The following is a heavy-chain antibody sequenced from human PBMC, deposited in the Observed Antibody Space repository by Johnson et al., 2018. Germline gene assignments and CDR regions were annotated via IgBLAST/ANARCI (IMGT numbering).Heavy chain of an antibody. J-gene: IGHJ3*02. CDR2: ISSSGSTI. CDR1: GFTFSSYS. CDR3: ARDDCSSTTCYEDAFDI. Sequence: EVQLLESGGGLVKXGGSLRLSCAASGFTFSSYSMNWVRQAPGKGLEWVSSISSSGSTIYYANSVTGRFPVSRDNSKNSVSRHMNSLRAEDTAVYYCARDDCSSTTCYEDAFDIGGQGTMVTVSS. V-gene: IGHV3-21*01. D-gene: IGHD2-2*01.